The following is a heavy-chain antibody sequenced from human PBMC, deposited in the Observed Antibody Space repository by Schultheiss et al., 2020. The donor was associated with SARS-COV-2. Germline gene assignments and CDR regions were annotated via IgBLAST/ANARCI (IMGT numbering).Heavy chain of an antibody. CDR1: GFNFRAFA. V-gene: IGHV3-48*04. Sequence: GGSLRLSCTASGFNFRAFAMNWVRQAPGKGLEWVSYISSSSSTIYYADSVKGRFTISRDNAKNSLYLQMNSLRAEDTAVYYCARESDCSSTSCYLGFGNYYGMDVWGQGTTVTVSS. J-gene: IGHJ6*02. D-gene: IGHD2-2*01. CDR3: ARESDCSSTSCYLGFGNYYGMDV. CDR2: ISSSSSTI.